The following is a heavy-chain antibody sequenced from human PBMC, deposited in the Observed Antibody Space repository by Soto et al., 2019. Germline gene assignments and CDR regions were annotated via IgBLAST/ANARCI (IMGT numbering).Heavy chain of an antibody. CDR3: ASGSWWGPFDY. V-gene: IGHV3-21*01. CDR2: ISSSSSSSSYL. Sequence: EVQLVESGGGLVKPGGSLRLSCAASGFSFSTYSMSWVRQAPGKGLEWVSAISSSSSSSSYLYYADSLKGRFTISRDNDNNSLYLQMSSMRGEDTAVYYCASGSWWGPFDYWGQGTLVTVSS. J-gene: IGHJ4*02. D-gene: IGHD2-15*01. CDR1: GFSFSTYS.